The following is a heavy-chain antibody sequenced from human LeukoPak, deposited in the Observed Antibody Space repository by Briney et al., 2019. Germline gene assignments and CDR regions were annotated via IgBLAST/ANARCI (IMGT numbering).Heavy chain of an antibody. D-gene: IGHD5-12*01. CDR1: GGSFSGYY. CDR3: AREEPRSGYDPGFDY. Sequence: SETLSLTCAVYGGSFSGYYWSWIRQPPGKGLEWIGEINHSGSTNYNPSLKSRVTISVDTSKNQFSLKLSSVTAADTAVYYCAREEPRSGYDPGFDYWGQGTLVTVSS. J-gene: IGHJ4*02. CDR2: INHSGST. V-gene: IGHV4-34*01.